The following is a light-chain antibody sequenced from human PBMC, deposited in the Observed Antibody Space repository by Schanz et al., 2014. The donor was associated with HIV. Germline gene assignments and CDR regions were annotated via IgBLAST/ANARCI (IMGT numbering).Light chain of an antibody. V-gene: IGLV2-14*03. J-gene: IGLJ3*02. CDR2: GVF. Sequence: QSALTQPASVSGSPGQSITFSCTGTNNDIGSYTYVSWYQQHPDKAPKLVVYGVFDRPSGVSNRFSGSKSGNTASLTISGLQAEDEADYYCFSYTSSNTWVFGGGTKLTVL. CDR3: FSYTSSNTWV. CDR1: NNDIGSYTY.